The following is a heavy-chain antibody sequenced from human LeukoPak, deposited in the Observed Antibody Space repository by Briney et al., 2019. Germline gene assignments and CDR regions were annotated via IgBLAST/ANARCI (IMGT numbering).Heavy chain of an antibody. J-gene: IGHJ4*02. D-gene: IGHD7-27*01. V-gene: IGHV3-23*01. CDR1: GFTFSSYA. Sequence: GGSLRLSCVVSGFTFSSYAMSWVRQAPGKGLEWVSAISGNGRTTYYADSVKGRFTISRDNSKNTLYLQMNSLRAGDTAVYYCAREHWDFDYWGQGTLVTVSS. CDR2: ISGNGRTT. CDR3: AREHWDFDY.